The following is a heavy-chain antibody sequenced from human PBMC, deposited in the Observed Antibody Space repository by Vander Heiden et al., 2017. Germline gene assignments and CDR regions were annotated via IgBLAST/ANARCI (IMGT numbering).Heavy chain of an antibody. V-gene: IGHV4-59*11. CDR1: GGSMSGHY. CDR2: IFSSGTP. Sequence: QVHLQESGPGLVTPSETLSLTCTVSGGSMSGHYWSWIRQPPGKGLDWLGYIFSSGTPNYHPSVESRVTISLDRSKNQFSLKLNSVTAADTAVYYCARGWANDWDFWYFDLWGRGTLITVSS. CDR3: ARGWANDWDFWYFDL. D-gene: IGHD2-21*01. J-gene: IGHJ2*01.